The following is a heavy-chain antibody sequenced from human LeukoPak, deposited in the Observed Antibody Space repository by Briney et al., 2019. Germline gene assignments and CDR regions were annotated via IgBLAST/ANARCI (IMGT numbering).Heavy chain of an antibody. J-gene: IGHJ4*02. D-gene: IGHD5-12*01. CDR3: ARGILATIPLFSY. CDR1: GYTFTNYY. CDR2: ISPRGGST. Sequence: ASVKVSCKASGYTFTNYYMHWVRQAPGQGLEWLGLISPRGGSTWYAQRFPGRVTMTRDMSTSTDYMDLSSLRSEDTAVYYCARGILATIPLFSYWGQGTLVTVSS. V-gene: IGHV1-46*01.